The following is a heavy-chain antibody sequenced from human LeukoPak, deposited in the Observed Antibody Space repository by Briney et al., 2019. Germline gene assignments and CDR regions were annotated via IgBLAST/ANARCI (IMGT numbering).Heavy chain of an antibody. Sequence: MPGGSLRLSCAASGFTFSSYSMNWVRQAPRKGREWVSSIISSSSYIYYPDSVKGRFTISRDNAKNSLYLQMNSLRAEDTAVYYCARDRPPGDIWGQGTMVTVSS. CDR1: GFTFSSYS. CDR2: IISSSSYI. V-gene: IGHV3-21*01. J-gene: IGHJ3*02. CDR3: ARDRPPGDI. D-gene: IGHD3-10*01.